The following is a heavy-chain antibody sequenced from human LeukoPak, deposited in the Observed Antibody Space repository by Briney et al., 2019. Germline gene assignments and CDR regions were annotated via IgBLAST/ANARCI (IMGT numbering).Heavy chain of an antibody. CDR2: INPNSGGT. J-gene: IGHJ3*02. D-gene: IGHD3-10*01. Sequence: SLNVSCKAAGYTFTCYDMYWVRQAPGQGMEWMGWINPNSGGTNYAQKFQGRVTMTRDTSISTAYMELSRLTSDDRAVYYCARDPPIGGADVFDIWGQGTMVTVSS. V-gene: IGHV1-2*02. CDR1: GYTFTCYD. CDR3: ARDPPIGGADVFDI.